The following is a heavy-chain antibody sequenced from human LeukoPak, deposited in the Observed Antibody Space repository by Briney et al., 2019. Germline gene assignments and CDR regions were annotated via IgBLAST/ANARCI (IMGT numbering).Heavy chain of an antibody. CDR1: GYSFTSYW. D-gene: IGHD2-2*01. CDR2: IYPGDSDT. V-gene: IGHV5-51*01. J-gene: IGHJ3*02. Sequence: GESLKISCKGSGYSFTSYWIGWVRQMPGKGLEWMGIIYPGDSDTRYSPSFQGQVTISADKSISTAYLQWSSLEASDTAMYYCATTLGYCSSTSCLDAFDIWGQGTMVTVSS. CDR3: ATTLGYCSSTSCLDAFDI.